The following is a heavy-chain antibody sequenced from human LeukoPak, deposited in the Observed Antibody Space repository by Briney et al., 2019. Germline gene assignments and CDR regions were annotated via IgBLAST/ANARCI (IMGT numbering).Heavy chain of an antibody. CDR2: ISYDGSNK. D-gene: IGHD2-2*01. V-gene: IGHV3-30*18. CDR3: AKVFVYCSSTSCDDY. J-gene: IGHJ4*02. Sequence: GGSLRLSCAASGFTFSSYEMNWVRQAPGKGLEWVAVISYDGSNKYYADSVKGRFTISRDNSKNTLYLQMNSLRAEDTAVYYCAKVFVYCSSTSCDDYWGQGTLVTVSS. CDR1: GFTFSSYE.